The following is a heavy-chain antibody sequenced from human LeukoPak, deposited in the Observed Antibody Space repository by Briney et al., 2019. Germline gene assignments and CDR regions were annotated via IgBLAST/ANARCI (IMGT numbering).Heavy chain of an antibody. Sequence: PSETLSLTCTVSGGSISSHYWSWIRQPPGKGLEWIGYIYYSGSTNYNPSLKSRVTISVGTSKNQFSLKLSSVTAADTAVYYCARSNSSSWYYVFDYWGQGTLVTVSS. J-gene: IGHJ4*02. V-gene: IGHV4-59*11. CDR3: ARSNSSSWYYVFDY. CDR1: GGSISSHY. CDR2: IYYSGST. D-gene: IGHD6-13*01.